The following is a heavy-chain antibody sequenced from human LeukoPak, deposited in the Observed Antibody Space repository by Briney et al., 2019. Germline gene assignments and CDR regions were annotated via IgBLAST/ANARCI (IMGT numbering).Heavy chain of an antibody. D-gene: IGHD3-22*01. J-gene: IGHJ3*02. CDR2: IIPIFGTA. Sequence: VKVSCKASGGTLSSYAISWVRQAPGQGLEWMGGIIPIFGTANYAQKFQGRVTITTDESTSTAYMELSSLRSEDTAVYYCARVDYDSSTRAFDIWGQGTMVTVSS. V-gene: IGHV1-69*13. CDR3: ARVDYDSSTRAFDI. CDR1: GGTLSSYA.